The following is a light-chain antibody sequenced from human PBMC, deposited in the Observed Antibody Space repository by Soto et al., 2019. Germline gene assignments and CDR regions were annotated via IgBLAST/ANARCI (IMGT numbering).Light chain of an antibody. Sequence: QSALTQPPSASGSPGQSVTISCTGTNSDVGGYNYVSWYQHHPGKAPKLMICDVSKRPSGVPDRFSGSKSGNTASLTVSGLQAEDEADYYCSSYAGSNKFVVFGGGTKLTVL. V-gene: IGLV2-8*01. CDR2: DVS. CDR3: SSYAGSNKFVV. CDR1: NSDVGGYNY. J-gene: IGLJ2*01.